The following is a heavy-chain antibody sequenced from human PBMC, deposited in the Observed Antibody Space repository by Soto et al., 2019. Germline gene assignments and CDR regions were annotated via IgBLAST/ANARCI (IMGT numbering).Heavy chain of an antibody. CDR2: ISSSGSTI. J-gene: IGHJ4*02. D-gene: IGHD2-15*01. CDR3: GSGRGGCGGASCSGAF. Sequence: EVQLVESGGGLVQPGGSLRLSCAASGFSFSSHSMKWVRQAPGKGLAWVSYISSSGSTIYYADSVKGRYTISRDIAHTARYLKMSSLTEDAPVVYYWGSGRGGCGGASCSGAFGGQGALVTVSP. CDR1: GFSFSSHS. V-gene: IGHV3-48*02.